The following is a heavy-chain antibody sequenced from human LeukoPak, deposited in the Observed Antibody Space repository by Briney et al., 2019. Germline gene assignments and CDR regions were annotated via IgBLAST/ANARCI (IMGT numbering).Heavy chain of an antibody. J-gene: IGHJ4*02. V-gene: IGHV1-8*01. CDR3: ARGQTLRFLEWLQREGVAFDY. CDR1: GYTFTSYD. D-gene: IGHD3-3*01. Sequence: ASVKVSCKASGYTFTSYDINWVRQATGQGLEWMGWMNPNSGNTGYAQKFQGRVTMTRNTSISTAYMELSSLRSEDTAVYYCARGQTLRFLEWLQREGVAFDYWGQGTLVTVSS. CDR2: MNPNSGNT.